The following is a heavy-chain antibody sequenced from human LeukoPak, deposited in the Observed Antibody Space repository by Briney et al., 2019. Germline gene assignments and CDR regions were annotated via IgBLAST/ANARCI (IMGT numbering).Heavy chain of an antibody. J-gene: IGHJ4*02. Sequence: SETLSLTCSVSGGSISSNNWWSWVRQSPGKGLEWIGEIYHSGSSNYNPPLKSRVTISVDKSKNQLSLKLNSVTAADTAVYYCARAYYGGKSGYYFDYWGQGTLVTVSS. CDR3: ARAYYGGKSGYYFDY. CDR2: IYHSGSS. V-gene: IGHV4-4*02. CDR1: GGSISSNNW. D-gene: IGHD4-23*01.